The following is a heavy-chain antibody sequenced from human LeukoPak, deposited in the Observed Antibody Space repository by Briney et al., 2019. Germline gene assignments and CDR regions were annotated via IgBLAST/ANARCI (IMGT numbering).Heavy chain of an antibody. V-gene: IGHV5-51*01. CDR3: ASSIAVAGTAYDY. D-gene: IGHD6-19*01. CDR2: IYPGDSDT. J-gene: IGHJ4*02. CDR1: GYIFTSYW. Sequence: GESLKISCKGSGYIFTSYWIGWVRQMPGKGLEWMGIIYPGDSDTRYSPSFQGQVTISADKSISTAYLQWSSLKASDTAMYYCASSIAVAGTAYDYWGQGTLVTVSS.